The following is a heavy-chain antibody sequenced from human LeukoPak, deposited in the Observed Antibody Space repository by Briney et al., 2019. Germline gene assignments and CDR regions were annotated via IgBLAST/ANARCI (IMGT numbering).Heavy chain of an antibody. Sequence: PSETLSLTCTVSGVSISSSSYYWGWIRQPPGKGLEWIGSIYYSGSTYYNPSLKSRVTISVDTSRNQFSLKLSSVTAADTAVYYCARSGLALAGTDDYFDYWGQGTLVTVSS. D-gene: IGHD6-19*01. CDR2: IYYSGST. J-gene: IGHJ4*02. CDR1: GVSISSSSYY. CDR3: ARSGLALAGTDDYFDY. V-gene: IGHV4-39*01.